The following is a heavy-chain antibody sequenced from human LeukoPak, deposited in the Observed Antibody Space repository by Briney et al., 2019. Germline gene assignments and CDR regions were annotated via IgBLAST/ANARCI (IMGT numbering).Heavy chain of an antibody. J-gene: IGHJ4*02. V-gene: IGHV3-53*01. Sequence: GGSLRLSCAASGFTVSSNYMSWVRQAPGKGLEWVSVIYSGGSTYYADSVKGRFTISRDNSENTLYLQMNSLRVEDTAIYYCAKSTAPCSRGSCYSALESWGQGTLVTVSS. D-gene: IGHD2-15*01. CDR3: AKSTAPCSRGSCYSALES. CDR1: GFTVSSNY. CDR2: IYSGGST.